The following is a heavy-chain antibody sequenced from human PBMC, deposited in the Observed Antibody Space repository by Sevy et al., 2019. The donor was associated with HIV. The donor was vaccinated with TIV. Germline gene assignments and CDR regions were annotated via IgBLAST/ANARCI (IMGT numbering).Heavy chain of an antibody. D-gene: IGHD3-10*01. J-gene: IGHJ6*02. V-gene: IGHV3-21*01. CDR1: GFTFCSYS. CDR2: ISSSSSYI. Sequence: GGSLRLSCAASGFTFCSYSMNWVRQAPGKGLEWVSSISSSSSYIYYADSVKGRFTISRDNAKNSLYLQMNSLRAEDTAVYYCASGEYYGSGSYYHYYYGMDVWGQGTTVTVSS. CDR3: ASGEYYGSGSYYHYYYGMDV.